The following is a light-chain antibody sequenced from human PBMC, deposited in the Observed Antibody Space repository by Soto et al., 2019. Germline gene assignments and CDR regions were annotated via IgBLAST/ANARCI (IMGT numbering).Light chain of an antibody. Sequence: VMTQSPATLSVSPGERATLSCRASQSVSSSYLAWYQQKPGQAPRLLIYGASSRATGIPDRFSGSGSGTDFTLTISRLEPEDFAVYYCQQYGSSPQITFGQVRRLEIK. V-gene: IGKV3-20*01. CDR3: QQYGSSPQIT. J-gene: IGKJ5*01. CDR1: QSVSSSY. CDR2: GAS.